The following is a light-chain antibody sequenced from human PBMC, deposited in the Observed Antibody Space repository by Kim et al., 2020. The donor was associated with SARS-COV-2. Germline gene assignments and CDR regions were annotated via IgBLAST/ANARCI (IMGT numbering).Light chain of an antibody. CDR1: SRDVGGYNY. V-gene: IGLV2-14*03. CDR2: DVS. Sequence: QSLTISCTGNSRDVGGYNYVSWYQQHPGKAPKLMIYDVSNRPSGVSNRFSGSKSGNTASLTISGLRAEDEADYYCSSYTSSSTLVVFGGGTKLTVL. J-gene: IGLJ2*01. CDR3: SSYTSSSTLVV.